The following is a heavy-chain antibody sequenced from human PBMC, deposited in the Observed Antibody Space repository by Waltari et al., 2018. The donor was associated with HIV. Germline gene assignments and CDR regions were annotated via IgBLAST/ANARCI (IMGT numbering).Heavy chain of an antibody. CDR1: GGSISSSSYY. CDR3: ARLSSAGIYAFDI. V-gene: IGHV4-39*07. Sequence: QLQLQESGPGLVKPSETLSLTCTVSGGSISSSSYYWGWIRQPPGKGLEWIGSIYYSGSTYYNPSLKSRVTISVDTSKNQFSLKLSSVTAADTAVYYCARLSSAGIYAFDIWGQGTMVTVSS. CDR2: IYYSGST. J-gene: IGHJ3*02. D-gene: IGHD6-13*01.